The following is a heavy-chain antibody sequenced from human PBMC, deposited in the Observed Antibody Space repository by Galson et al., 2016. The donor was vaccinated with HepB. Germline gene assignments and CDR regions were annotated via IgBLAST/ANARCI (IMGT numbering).Heavy chain of an antibody. V-gene: IGHV4-61*01. CDR3: ARYSIPNYGFWGGYARAEYYYCLDV. D-gene: IGHD3-3*01. Sequence: SETLSLTCTVSGGSVRSGSSYWTWIRQPPGKGLEWIGYIFYIGTTNYNPSLKSRVTISVDTSKNQFSLKLSSVTAADTAVYHSARYSIPNYGFWGGYARAEYYYCLDVWGQATTVTVSS. J-gene: IGHJ6*02. CDR2: IFYIGTT. CDR1: GGSVRSGSSY.